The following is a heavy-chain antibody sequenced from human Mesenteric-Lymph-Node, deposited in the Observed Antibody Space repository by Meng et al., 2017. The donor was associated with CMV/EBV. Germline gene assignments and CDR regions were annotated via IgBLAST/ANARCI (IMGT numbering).Heavy chain of an antibody. D-gene: IGHD2-2*01. V-gene: IGHV3-23*01. CDR3: ARVRDYCSSTSCYFSYYYYGMDV. CDR1: GFTFRSYA. CDR2: IGGSGGNT. Sequence: GGSLRLSCAASGFTFRSYAMSWVRQAPGKGLEWVSVIGGSGGNTYYADSVKGRFTISRDNAKNSLYLQMNSLRAEDTAVYYCARVRDYCSSTSCYFSYYYYGMDVWGQGTTVTVSS. J-gene: IGHJ6*02.